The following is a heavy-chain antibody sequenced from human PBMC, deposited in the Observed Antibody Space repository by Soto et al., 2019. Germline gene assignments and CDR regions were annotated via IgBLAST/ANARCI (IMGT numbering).Heavy chain of an antibody. CDR1: GGSISSYY. D-gene: IGHD5-18*01. J-gene: IGHJ4*02. V-gene: IGHV4-59*01. CDR2: IYYSGST. Sequence: PSETLSLTCTVSGGSISSYYWSWIRQPPGKGLEWIGYIYYSGSTNYNPSLKSRVTISVDTSKNQFSLKLSSVTAADTAVYYCARGRGYSYGTHRFEHWGQGTLVTVPS. CDR3: ARGRGYSYGTHRFEH.